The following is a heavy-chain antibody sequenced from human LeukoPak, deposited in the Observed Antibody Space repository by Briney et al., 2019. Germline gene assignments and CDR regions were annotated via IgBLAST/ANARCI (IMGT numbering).Heavy chain of an antibody. V-gene: IGHV1-24*01. CDR2: FDPEDGET. CDR1: GYNPNELA. Sequence: KPGASVEVSCKASGYNPNELAKRRVRQAPGKGRQWMGGFDPEDGETIYAQKFRGRLTMTEDTSTDTAFMELSSLTSDDTAVYYCTTDLDYWGQGSLVTVSS. J-gene: IGHJ4*02. CDR3: TTDLDY.